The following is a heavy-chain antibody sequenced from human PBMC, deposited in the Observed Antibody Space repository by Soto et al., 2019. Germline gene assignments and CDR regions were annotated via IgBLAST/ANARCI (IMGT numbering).Heavy chain of an antibody. Sequence: SETLSLTCTVSGGSINNYYWSWIRQPPGKGLEWIGYIYYSGSTNYNPSLRSRVTISVDTSKNQFSLKVSSVTAADTAVYYCARYASGSYPATHCDYWGQGTTLTVSS. D-gene: IGHD3-10*01. CDR3: ARYASGSYPATHCDY. V-gene: IGHV4-59*01. J-gene: IGHJ4*03. CDR2: IYYSGST. CDR1: GGSINNYY.